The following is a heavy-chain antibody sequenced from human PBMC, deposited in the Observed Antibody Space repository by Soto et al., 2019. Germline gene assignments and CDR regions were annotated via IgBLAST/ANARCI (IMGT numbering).Heavy chain of an antibody. CDR2: IDPSDGTT. CDR3: AKGRGWFDP. V-gene: IGHV1-46*01. Sequence: ASVKVSCKGSGNIFTTYYMHWVRQAPGQGLEWMGVIDPSDGTTTYAQTFQGRVTMTMDTSTTTAYMELASLTSDDTAVYYCAKGRGWFDPWGQGTLVTVSS. CDR1: GNIFTTYY. D-gene: IGHD3-10*01. J-gene: IGHJ5*02.